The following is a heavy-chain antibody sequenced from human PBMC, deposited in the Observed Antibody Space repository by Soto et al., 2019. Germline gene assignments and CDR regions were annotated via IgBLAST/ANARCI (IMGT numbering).Heavy chain of an antibody. CDR2: VYWDDSK. CDR3: AHCRGGVASF. J-gene: IGHJ4*02. V-gene: IGHV2-5*02. Sequence: QITLNESGPTLVKPTQTLTLTCTFSGFSLSTRDVGVGWIRQPPGEALEWLGVVYWDDSKTYSPTLESRLTITQDTPQNHVVLRMTKRDPVDTATYFCAHCRGGVASFWGQGTLVTVSS. CDR1: GFSLSTRDVG. D-gene: IGHD2-2*01.